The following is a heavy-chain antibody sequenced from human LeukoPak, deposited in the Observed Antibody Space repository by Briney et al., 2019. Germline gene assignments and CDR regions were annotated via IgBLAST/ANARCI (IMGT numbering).Heavy chain of an antibody. CDR1: GFTFSSYS. Sequence: GGSLRLSRAASGFTFSSYSMNWVRQAPGKGLEWVSSISSSSSYIYYADSVKGRFTISRDNAKNSLYLQMNSLRAEDTAVYYCAREDTAMVIPSDYWGQGTLVTVSS. J-gene: IGHJ4*02. CDR2: ISSSSSYI. CDR3: AREDTAMVIPSDY. D-gene: IGHD5-18*01. V-gene: IGHV3-21*01.